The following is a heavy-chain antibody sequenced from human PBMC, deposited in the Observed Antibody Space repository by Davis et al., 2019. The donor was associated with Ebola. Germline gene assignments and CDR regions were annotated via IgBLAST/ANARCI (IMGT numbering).Heavy chain of an antibody. CDR2: IYYSGST. CDR1: GGSISSYY. J-gene: IGHJ6*02. Sequence: GSLRLSCTVSGGSISSYYWSWIRQPPGKGLEWIGYIYYSGSTNYNPSLKSRVTISVDTSKNQFSLKLSSVTAADTAVYYCARDWRWYYDSSGYDYYYYYGMDVWGQGTAVTVSS. V-gene: IGHV4-59*01. D-gene: IGHD3-22*01. CDR3: ARDWRWYYDSSGYDYYYYYGMDV.